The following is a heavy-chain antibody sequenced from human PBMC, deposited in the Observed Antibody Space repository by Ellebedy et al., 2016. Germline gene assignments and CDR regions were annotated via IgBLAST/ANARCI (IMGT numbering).Heavy chain of an antibody. CDR2: VRNKANSYST. CDR3: TRINLGPNKYFNS. CDR1: GFTFSDYY. Sequence: GESLKISXAASGFTFSDYYIDWVRQAPGRGLEWVGRVRNKANSYSTDYAASVRGRFTVSRDDSESSSYLQMNSLKTEDTALYYCTRINLGPNKYFNSWGQGTLVTVSS. D-gene: IGHD1/OR15-1a*01. J-gene: IGHJ4*02. V-gene: IGHV3-72*01.